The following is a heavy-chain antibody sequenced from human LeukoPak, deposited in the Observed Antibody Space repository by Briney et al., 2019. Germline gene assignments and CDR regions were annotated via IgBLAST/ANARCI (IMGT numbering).Heavy chain of an antibody. Sequence: SGTLSLTCAVSGGSISSSSYYWGWIRQPPGKGLEWIGSIYYSGSTYYNPSPKSRVTISVDTSKNQFSLKLSSVTAADTAVYYCARHDRMTTVTGFDYWGQGTLVTVSS. J-gene: IGHJ4*02. CDR3: ARHDRMTTVTGFDY. D-gene: IGHD4-17*01. CDR1: GGSISSSSYY. CDR2: IYYSGST. V-gene: IGHV4-39*01.